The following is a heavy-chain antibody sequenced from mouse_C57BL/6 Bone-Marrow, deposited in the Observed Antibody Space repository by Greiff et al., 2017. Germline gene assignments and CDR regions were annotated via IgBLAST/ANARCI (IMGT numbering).Heavy chain of an antibody. D-gene: IGHD2-4*01. Sequence: EVKLMESGPGLVKPSQSLSLTCSVTGYSITSGYYWNWIRQFPGNKLEWMGYISYDGSNNYNPSLKNRISITRDTSKNQFFLKLNSVTTEDTATYYCARRLYYDYDGPSYAMDYWGQGTSVTVSS. J-gene: IGHJ4*01. CDR1: GYSITSGYY. CDR3: ARRLYYDYDGPSYAMDY. V-gene: IGHV3-6*01. CDR2: ISYDGSN.